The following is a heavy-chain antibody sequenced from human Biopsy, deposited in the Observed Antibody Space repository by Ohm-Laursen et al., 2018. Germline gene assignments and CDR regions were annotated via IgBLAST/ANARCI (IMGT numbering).Heavy chain of an antibody. CDR3: ARGGSGSFPFDY. CDR1: GGSINSYY. Sequence: SETLSLTCTVSGGSINSYYWSWMRQPAGKGLEWIGRLFTSGTTNYSPSLNNRVTMSVDTSKNQFSLRLTSVTAADTAVYYCARGGSGSFPFDYWGPGTLVTVSS. J-gene: IGHJ4*02. V-gene: IGHV4-4*07. CDR2: LFTSGTT. D-gene: IGHD3-10*01.